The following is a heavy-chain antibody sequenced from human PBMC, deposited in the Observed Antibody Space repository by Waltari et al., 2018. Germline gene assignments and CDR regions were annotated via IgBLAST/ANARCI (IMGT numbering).Heavy chain of an antibody. J-gene: IGHJ6*02. CDR2: ISGSGGTT. V-gene: IGHV3-23*01. CDR1: GFTFSSYA. CDR3: AKSPTSKLYSGSEGSPYYYYYGMDV. Sequence: EVQLLESGGGLVQPGGSLRLSCAASGFTFSSYAMSWVRQAPGKGLEWVSAISGSGGTTYYADSVKGRFTISRDNSKNTLYLQMNSLRAEDTAVYYCAKSPTSKLYSGSEGSPYYYYYGMDVWGQGTTVTVSS. D-gene: IGHD6-13*01.